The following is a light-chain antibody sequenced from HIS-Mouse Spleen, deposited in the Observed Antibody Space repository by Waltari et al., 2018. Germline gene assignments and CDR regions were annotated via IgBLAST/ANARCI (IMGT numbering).Light chain of an antibody. Sequence: QSALTQPASVSGSPGQSIPISCTGTSSAVGGYNYVSWYQQHPGKAPKLMSYDVSNRPSGVSNRFSGSKSGNTASLTISGLQAEDEADYYCSSHTSSSFNVVFGGGTKLTVL. CDR2: DVS. J-gene: IGLJ2*01. V-gene: IGLV2-14*03. CDR3: SSHTSSSFNVV. CDR1: SSAVGGYNY.